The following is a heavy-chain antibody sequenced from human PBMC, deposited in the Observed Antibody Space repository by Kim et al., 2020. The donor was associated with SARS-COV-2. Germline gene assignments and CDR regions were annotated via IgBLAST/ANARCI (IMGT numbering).Heavy chain of an antibody. D-gene: IGHD6-19*01. CDR1: GGSISSYY. J-gene: IGHJ6*02. CDR2: IYTSGST. CDR3: ARDGFLAAVAGIPSYGIDV. Sequence: SETLSLTCTVSGGSISSYYWSWIRQPAGKGLEWIGRIYTSGSTNYNPSLKSRVTMSVDTSKNQFSLKLSSVTAADTAVYYCARDGFLAAVAGIPSYGIDVWGQGTTVTVSS. V-gene: IGHV4-4*07.